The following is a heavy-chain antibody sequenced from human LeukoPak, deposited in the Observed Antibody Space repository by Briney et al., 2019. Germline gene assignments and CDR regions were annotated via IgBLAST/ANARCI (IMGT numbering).Heavy chain of an antibody. J-gene: IGHJ4*02. D-gene: IGHD3-22*01. Sequence: SETLSLTCTVSGYSISSGYYWGWIRQPPGKGLEWIGSIYHSGSTYYNPSLKSRVTISVDTSKNQFSLKLSSVTAADTAVYYCARDPYYYDSSGYWWGQGTLVTVSS. CDR1: GYSISSGYY. CDR3: ARDPYYYDSSGYW. CDR2: IYHSGST. V-gene: IGHV4-38-2*02.